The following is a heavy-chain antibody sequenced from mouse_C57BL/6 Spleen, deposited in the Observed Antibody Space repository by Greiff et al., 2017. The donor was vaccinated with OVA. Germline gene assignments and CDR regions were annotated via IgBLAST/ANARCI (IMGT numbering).Heavy chain of an antibody. CDR1: GYAFSSSW. Sequence: QVQLQQSGPELVKPGASVKISCKASGYAFSSSWMNWVKQRPGKGLEWIGRIYPGDGDTNYNGKFKGKATLTADKSSSTAYMQLSSLTSEDSAVYFCARPITPYWYFDVWGTGTTVTVSS. CDR2: IYPGDGDT. J-gene: IGHJ1*03. CDR3: ARPITPYWYFDV. D-gene: IGHD1-1*01. V-gene: IGHV1-82*01.